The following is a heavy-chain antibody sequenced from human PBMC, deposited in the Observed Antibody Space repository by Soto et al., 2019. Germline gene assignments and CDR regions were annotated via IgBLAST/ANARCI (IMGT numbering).Heavy chain of an antibody. CDR3: ARSVVGHFDC. Sequence: EVQLVESGGDLVQRGGSLRLSCVASGFTFSVYSMNWVRQAPGKGLEWFSYITSDTKTIKYADSVKGRFTISRDNAKNSVYLPMNSLRDEGTAVYYCARSVVGHFDCWGQGTVVTVSS. CDR2: ITSDTKTI. CDR1: GFTFSVYS. J-gene: IGHJ4*02. V-gene: IGHV3-48*02. D-gene: IGHD2-15*01.